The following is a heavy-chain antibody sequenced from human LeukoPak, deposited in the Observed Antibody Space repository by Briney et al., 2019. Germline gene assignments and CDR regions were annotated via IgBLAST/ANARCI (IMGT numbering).Heavy chain of an antibody. CDR2: INHSGST. CDR1: GGSFSGYY. J-gene: IGHJ4*02. Sequence: SETLSLTCAVYGGSFSGYYWSWIRQPPGKGLEWIGEINHSGSTNYNPSLKSRVTISVDTSKNQFSLKLSSVTAADTAVYYCARDVEWYPLGYWGQGTLVTVSS. CDR3: ARDVEWYPLGY. V-gene: IGHV4-34*01. D-gene: IGHD3-3*01.